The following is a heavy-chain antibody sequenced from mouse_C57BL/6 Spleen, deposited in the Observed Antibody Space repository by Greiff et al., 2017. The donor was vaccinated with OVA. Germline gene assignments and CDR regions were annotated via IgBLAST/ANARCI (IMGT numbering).Heavy chain of an antibody. D-gene: IGHD2-10*01. CDR1: GYTFTDYE. CDR3: TRSLLYFDY. CDR2: IDPETGGT. V-gene: IGHV1-15*01. Sequence: VQLQQSGAELVRPGASVTLSCKASGYTFTDYEMHWVKQTPVHGLEWIGAIDPETGGTAYNQKFKGKAILTADKSSSTAYMELRSLTSEDSAVYYCTRSLLYFDYWGQGTTLTVSS. J-gene: IGHJ2*01.